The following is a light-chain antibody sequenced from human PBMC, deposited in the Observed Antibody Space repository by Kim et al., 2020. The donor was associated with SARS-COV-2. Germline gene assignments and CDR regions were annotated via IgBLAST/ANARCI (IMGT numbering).Light chain of an antibody. V-gene: IGKV3-15*01. CDR2: GAS. CDR3: QQYNTAPRT. CDR1: QSVSSN. Sequence: VSRGERATLSGRASQSVSSNVAWYQQKPGKAPRLLIYGASARANGISARFSGGGYGTEFTLTISRLQSEDFAVYYWQQYNTAPRTFGQGTKLEI. J-gene: IGKJ2*01.